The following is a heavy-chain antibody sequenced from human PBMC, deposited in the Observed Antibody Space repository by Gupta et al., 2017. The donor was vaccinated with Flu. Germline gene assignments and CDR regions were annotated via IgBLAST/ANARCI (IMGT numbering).Heavy chain of an antibody. J-gene: IGHJ4*02. V-gene: IGHV3-21*01. CDR2: ISSSSSYI. D-gene: IGHD4-17*01. CDR3: ARDLWRYGDYADY. CDR1: GFTFSSYS. Sequence: EVQLVESGGGLVKPGGSLRLSCAASGFTFSSYSMNWVRQAPGKGLEWVSSISSSSSYIYYADSVKGRFTISRDNAKNSLYLQMNSLRAEDTAVYYCARDLWRYGDYADYWGQGTLVTVSS.